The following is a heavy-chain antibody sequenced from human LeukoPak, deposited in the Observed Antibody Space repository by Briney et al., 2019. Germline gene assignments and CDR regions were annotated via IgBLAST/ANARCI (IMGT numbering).Heavy chain of an antibody. J-gene: IGHJ4*02. Sequence: ASVKLSCKSSGATFSSYAISWGRQAPGQGHEWMGRIIPIFGIANYAQKFQSRVTITADKSTSTAYMELSSLRSEDTAVYYCAREGLFGVVTREYFDYWGQGTLVTVSS. V-gene: IGHV1-69*04. CDR3: AREGLFGVVTREYFDY. D-gene: IGHD3-3*01. CDR1: GATFSSYA. CDR2: IIPIFGIA.